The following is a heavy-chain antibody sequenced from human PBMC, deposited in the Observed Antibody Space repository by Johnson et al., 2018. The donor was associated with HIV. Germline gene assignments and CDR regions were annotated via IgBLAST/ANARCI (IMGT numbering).Heavy chain of an antibody. V-gene: IGHV3-30*04. D-gene: IGHD6-13*01. J-gene: IGHJ3*02. CDR1: GFTFSSYA. Sequence: QMQLVESGGGVVQPGRSLRLSCAASGFTFSSYAMHWVRQAPGKGLEWVAVISYDGSNKYYADSVKGRFTISRANSKNTLYLQINSLRAEDTAVYYCAKDGGARGSSWYEGVFDIWGQGTMVTVSS. CDR3: AKDGGARGSSWYEGVFDI. CDR2: ISYDGSNK.